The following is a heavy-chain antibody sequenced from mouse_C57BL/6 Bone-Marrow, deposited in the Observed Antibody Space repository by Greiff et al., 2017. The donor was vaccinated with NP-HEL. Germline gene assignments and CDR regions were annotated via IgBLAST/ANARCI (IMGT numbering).Heavy chain of an antibody. Sequence: QVQLQQSGAELARPGASVKLSCKASGYTFTSYGISWVKQRTGQGLEWIGEIYPRSGNTYYNEKFKGKATLTADKSSSTAYMELRGLTSEDSAVYFCARYPDLITTVVFDYWGQGTTLTVSS. D-gene: IGHD1-1*01. CDR2: IYPRSGNT. J-gene: IGHJ2*01. CDR3: ARYPDLITTVVFDY. CDR1: GYTFTSYG. V-gene: IGHV1-81*01.